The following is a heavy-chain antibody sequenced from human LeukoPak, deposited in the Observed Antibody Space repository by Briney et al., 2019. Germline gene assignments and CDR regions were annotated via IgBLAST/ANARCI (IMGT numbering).Heavy chain of an antibody. D-gene: IGHD5-18*01. CDR1: GGSISSSSYY. Sequence: SETLSLTCTVSGGSISSSSYYWGWIRQPPGKGLEWIGSIYYSGSTYYNPSLKSRVTISVDTSKNQFSLKLSSVTAADTAVYYCARDVGGYSYVLIDAFDIWGQGTMVTVSS. V-gene: IGHV4-39*07. CDR3: ARDVGGYSYVLIDAFDI. J-gene: IGHJ3*02. CDR2: IYYSGST.